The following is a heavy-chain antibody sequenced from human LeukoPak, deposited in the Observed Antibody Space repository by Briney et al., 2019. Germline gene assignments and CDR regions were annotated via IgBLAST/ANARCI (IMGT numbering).Heavy chain of an antibody. J-gene: IGHJ4*02. V-gene: IGHV3-30*02. Sequence: GGSLRLSCAASGFTFSSYGMHWVRQAPGKGLEWVAFIRYDGSNKYYADSVKGRFTISRDNSKNTLYLQMNSLRAEDTAVYYCAKDSSAYAAAGLHHFDYWGQGTLVTVSA. D-gene: IGHD6-13*01. CDR2: IRYDGSNK. CDR3: AKDSSAYAAAGLHHFDY. CDR1: GFTFSSYG.